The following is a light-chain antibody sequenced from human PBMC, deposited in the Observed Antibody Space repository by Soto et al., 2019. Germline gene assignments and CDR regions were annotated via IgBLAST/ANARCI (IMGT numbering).Light chain of an antibody. V-gene: IGKV3D-20*02. CDR3: QQHSSWPLT. CDR2: AAS. CDR1: QSLSTNS. J-gene: IGKJ4*01. Sequence: EIVLTQSPGTLSLSPGERATLSCRASQSLSTNSLAWYQQKPGQTPRLLIYAASTRDTDIPDRFNGSGSGTDFALTISRLEPEDFAVYYCQQHSSWPLTFGGGTKVDIK.